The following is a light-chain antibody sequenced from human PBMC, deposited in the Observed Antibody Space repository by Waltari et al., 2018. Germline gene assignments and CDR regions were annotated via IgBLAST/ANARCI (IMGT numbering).Light chain of an antibody. CDR2: DNS. V-gene: IGLV1-40*01. CDR1: NSNIEAGYA. J-gene: IGLJ3*02. Sequence: QSVLTQPPSVSGAPGQRVTISCTGSNSNIEAGYAVHWYQPLPETAPKLLIYDNSNRPSGVPDRFSGSKSGTSASLAITGLQPEDEADYYCQSYDSGLSAWVFGGGTKLTVL. CDR3: QSYDSGLSAWV.